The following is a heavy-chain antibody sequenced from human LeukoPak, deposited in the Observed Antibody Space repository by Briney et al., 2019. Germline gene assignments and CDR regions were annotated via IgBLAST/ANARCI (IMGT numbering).Heavy chain of an antibody. V-gene: IGHV3-7*01. D-gene: IGHD1-26*01. Sequence: PGGSLRLSCAASGLTFSSYWMSWVRQAPGKGLGWEANIKQDGSQKYYVDSVKGRFTISRDNAKNSLYLQMNSLRAEDTAVYYCARYYGGSYYHFDYWGQGTLVTVSS. CDR3: ARYYGGSYYHFDY. J-gene: IGHJ4*02. CDR1: GLTFSSYW. CDR2: IKQDGSQK.